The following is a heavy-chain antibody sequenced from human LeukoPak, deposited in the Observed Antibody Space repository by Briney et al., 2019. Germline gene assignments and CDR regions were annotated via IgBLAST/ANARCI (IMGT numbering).Heavy chain of an antibody. CDR2: ISGSGGST. D-gene: IGHD2-15*01. J-gene: IGHJ4*02. V-gene: IGHV3-23*01. CDR3: AKDIYDIVVVVAATPYFDY. CDR1: GFTFSSYA. Sequence: GGSLRLSCAASGFTFSSYAMSWVRQAPGKGLEWVSAISGSGGSTYYADSVKGRFTISRDNSKNTLYLQMNSLRAEDTAVYYCAKDIYDIVVVVAATPYFDYWGQGTLVTVSS.